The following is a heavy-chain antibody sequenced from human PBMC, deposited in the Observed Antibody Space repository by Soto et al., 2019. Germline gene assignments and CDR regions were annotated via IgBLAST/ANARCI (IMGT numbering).Heavy chain of an antibody. Sequence: GESLKISCKGSGYSFTSYWISWVRQMPGKGLEWMGRIDPSDSYTNYSPSFQGHVTISADKSISTAYLQWSSLKASDTAMYYCARPLAYSGYDYAFDYWGQGTLVTVSS. V-gene: IGHV5-10-1*01. CDR1: GYSFTSYW. CDR2: IDPSDSYT. CDR3: ARPLAYSGYDYAFDY. J-gene: IGHJ4*02. D-gene: IGHD5-12*01.